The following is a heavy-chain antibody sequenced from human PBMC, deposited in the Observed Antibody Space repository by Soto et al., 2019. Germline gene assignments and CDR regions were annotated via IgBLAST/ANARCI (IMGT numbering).Heavy chain of an antibody. Sequence: GGSLRLSCAASGFTFSSYWMDWVRQAPGKGLVWVSRMNSDGSSISYADSVKGRFTISRDNAKNTLYLQMNSLRAEDTAVYYCVRDWYYYDRSGQRRGDYWGQGTLVTVSS. V-gene: IGHV3-74*01. CDR3: VRDWYYYDRSGQRRGDY. CDR1: GFTFSSYW. D-gene: IGHD3-22*01. J-gene: IGHJ4*02. CDR2: MNSDGSSI.